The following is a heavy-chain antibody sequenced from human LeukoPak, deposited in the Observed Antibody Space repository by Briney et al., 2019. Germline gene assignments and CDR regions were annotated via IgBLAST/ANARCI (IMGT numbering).Heavy chain of an antibody. V-gene: IGHV4-39*01. CDR2: IYYSKNT. Sequence: SETLSLTCTVSGGSISSSSAYWGWIREPPGKGLEWIGSIYYSKNTYYNPSLKSRVTISADTSKNRFSLTLGSVSATDTAVYYCVSPRGFSYGYFDYWGQGTLVTVSS. CDR3: VSPRGFSYGYFDY. J-gene: IGHJ4*02. D-gene: IGHD5-18*01. CDR1: GGSISSSSAY.